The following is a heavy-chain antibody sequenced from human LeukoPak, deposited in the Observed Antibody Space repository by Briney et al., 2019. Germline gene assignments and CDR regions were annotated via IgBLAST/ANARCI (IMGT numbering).Heavy chain of an antibody. J-gene: IGHJ6*03. CDR1: GFTFSTYA. V-gene: IGHV3-23*01. CDR2: ISDSDGST. CDR3: AKDIRGSTGLGSMDV. D-gene: IGHD3-16*01. Sequence: GESLRLSCAASGFTFSTYAMSWVRQAPGKGLAWVSTISDSDGSTHYADSVKGRFTISRDNSKNTLYLQMSTLRAEDTAVYYCAKDIRGSTGLGSMDVWGKGTTVTVSS.